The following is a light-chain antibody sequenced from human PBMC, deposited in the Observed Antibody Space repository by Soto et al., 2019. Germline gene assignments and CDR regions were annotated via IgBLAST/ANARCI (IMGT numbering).Light chain of an antibody. CDR3: QQFGSSPIT. CDR1: QTVSVTY. J-gene: IGKJ5*01. CDR2: DSS. Sequence: EIVLTQSPGTLSLSPGERATLSCRTSQTVSVTYFAWYQQRPGQSPRLLFYDSSTRAAGIPDRFSCSGSGRDFTLTINRLEPEDSAVYYCQQFGSSPITFGQGTRLEIK. V-gene: IGKV3-20*01.